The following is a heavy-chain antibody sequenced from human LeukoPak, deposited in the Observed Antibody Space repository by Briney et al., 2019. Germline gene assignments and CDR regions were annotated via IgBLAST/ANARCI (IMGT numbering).Heavy chain of an antibody. V-gene: IGHV3-53*01. Sequence: PGGSLRLSCAASGFSVSTNYMSWVRQAPGKGLEWVSVIYSAGTTYYADSVKGRFTISRDKSKNTLHLQMNSLRAGDTAVYYCARDEVAVTGAGVFDIWGPGTMVSVSS. CDR1: GFSVSTNY. CDR3: ARDEVAVTGAGVFDI. D-gene: IGHD6-19*01. J-gene: IGHJ3*02. CDR2: IYSAGTT.